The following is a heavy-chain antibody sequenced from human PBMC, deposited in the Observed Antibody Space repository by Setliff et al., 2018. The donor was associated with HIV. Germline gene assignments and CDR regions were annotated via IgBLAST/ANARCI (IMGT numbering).Heavy chain of an antibody. CDR2: ISYDGSNK. Sequence: WGSLRLSCAASGFTFSSYAMHWARQAPGKGLEWVAVISYDGSNKYYADSVKGRFTISRDTSKNTLFLQINSLRPEDTAVYYCARISVASRYNSDMDVWGKGTTVTVSS. D-gene: IGHD5-12*01. J-gene: IGHJ6*03. CDR1: GFTFSSYA. V-gene: IGHV3-30*01. CDR3: ARISVASRYNSDMDV.